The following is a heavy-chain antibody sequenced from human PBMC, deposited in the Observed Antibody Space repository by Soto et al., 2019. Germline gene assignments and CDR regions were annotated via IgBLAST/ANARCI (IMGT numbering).Heavy chain of an antibody. J-gene: IGHJ4*02. V-gene: IGHV3-23*01. CDR2: ISSSGGST. CDR1: GFTFSSYA. Sequence: EVQLLESGGGLVQPGGSLRLSCAASGFTFSSYAMSWVRQAPGKGLEWVSAISSSGGSTYYADSVKGRFTISRDNSKNTLYLQMNSLRAEDTAVYYCAKALGSSGWYDDYFDYWGQGTLVTVSS. D-gene: IGHD6-19*01. CDR3: AKALGSSGWYDDYFDY.